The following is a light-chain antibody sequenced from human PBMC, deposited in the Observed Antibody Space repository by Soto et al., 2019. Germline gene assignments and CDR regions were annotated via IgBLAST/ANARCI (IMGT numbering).Light chain of an antibody. Sequence: DIQMTQSPSSLSASIGDRVTITCRAGQSISNYLNWYQQKPGKAPKLLIYAASSLQSGVPSRFSGSGSGTDFTLTISSLQPEDFATYYCQQSYSTPRTFGQGNKLELK. CDR2: AAS. J-gene: IGKJ2*01. V-gene: IGKV1-39*01. CDR3: QQSYSTPRT. CDR1: QSISNY.